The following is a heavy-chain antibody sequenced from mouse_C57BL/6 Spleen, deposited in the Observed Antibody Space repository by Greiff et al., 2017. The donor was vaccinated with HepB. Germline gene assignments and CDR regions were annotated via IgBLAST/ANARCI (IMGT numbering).Heavy chain of an antibody. CDR1: GYTFTSYW. CDR3: ARSSLGHYFDY. CDR2: IDPFDSYT. Sequence: QVQLQQPGAELVKPGASVKLSCKASGYTFTSYWMQWVKQRPGQGLEWIGEIDPFDSYTNYNQKFKGKATLTVDTSSSTAYMQLSSLTSEDSAVYYCARSSLGHYFDYWGQGTILTVSS. J-gene: IGHJ2*01. V-gene: IGHV1-50*01.